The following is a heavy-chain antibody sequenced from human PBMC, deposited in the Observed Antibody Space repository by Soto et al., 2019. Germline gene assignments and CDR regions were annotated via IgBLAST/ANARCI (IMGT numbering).Heavy chain of an antibody. Sequence: SETLSLTCAVYGGSFSGYYWSWIRQPPGKGLEWIREINHSGSTNYNPSLKSRVAISVDTSKNQFSLKLSSVTAADTAVYYCARERRRSYYYYGMDVWGQGTTVTVSS. V-gene: IGHV4-34*01. CDR2: INHSGST. J-gene: IGHJ6*02. CDR1: GGSFSGYY. CDR3: ARERRRSYYYYGMDV.